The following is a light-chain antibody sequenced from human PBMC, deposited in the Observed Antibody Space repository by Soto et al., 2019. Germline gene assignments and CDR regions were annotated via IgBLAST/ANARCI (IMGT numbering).Light chain of an antibody. V-gene: IGKV1-5*03. Sequence: DIHMTQSPSTLSASVGDRVTITFRAIQILTMWLAWYQQKPGKAPNLLIYKTSSLESGFPSRFRGSGSETEFTLTISSLQPDDFAPYYCQHWTDYSWTFGQWTKVEVK. CDR3: QHWTDYSWT. CDR2: KTS. J-gene: IGKJ1*01. CDR1: QILTMW.